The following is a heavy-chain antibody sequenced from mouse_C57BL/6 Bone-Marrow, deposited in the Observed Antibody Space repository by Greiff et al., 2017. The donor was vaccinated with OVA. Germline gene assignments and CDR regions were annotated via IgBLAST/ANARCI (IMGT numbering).Heavy chain of an antibody. J-gene: IGHJ2*01. Sequence: EVMLVESGGGLVQPGGSLSLSCAASGFTFTDYYMSWVRQPPGKALEWLGFIRNKANGYTTEYSASVKGRFTISRDNSQSILYLQMNALRAEDSATYYCARYDDYDDYWGQGTTLTVSS. CDR2: IRNKANGYTT. CDR3: ARYDDYDDY. CDR1: GFTFTDYY. V-gene: IGHV7-3*01. D-gene: IGHD2-4*01.